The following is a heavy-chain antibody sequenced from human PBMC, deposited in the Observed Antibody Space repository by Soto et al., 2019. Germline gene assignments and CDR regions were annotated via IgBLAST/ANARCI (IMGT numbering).Heavy chain of an antibody. D-gene: IGHD3-22*01. CDR1: GFTFSSYS. V-gene: IGHV3-21*01. J-gene: IGHJ4*02. Sequence: LRLSCAASGFTFSSYSMSWVRQAPGKGLEWVSSISSSSSYIYYADSVKGRFTISRDNAKNSLYLQMNSLRAEDTAVYYCARDSKMIVAGGGFDYWGQGTLVTVSS. CDR3: ARDSKMIVAGGGFDY. CDR2: ISSSSSYI.